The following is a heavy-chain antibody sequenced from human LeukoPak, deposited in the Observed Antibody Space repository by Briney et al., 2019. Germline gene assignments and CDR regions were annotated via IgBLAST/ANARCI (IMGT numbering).Heavy chain of an antibody. J-gene: IGHJ4*02. CDR1: GFTVSSNY. V-gene: IGHV3-53*01. Sequence: PGGSLRLSCAASGFTVSSNYMSWVRQAPGKGLEWVSVIYSDGSTYYADSVKGRFTISRDNSKNTLYLQMNSLRAEDTAVYYCASRNPVGYCSGGSCGRGLTDYWGQGTLVTVSS. CDR3: ASRNPVGYCSGGSCGRGLTDY. CDR2: IYSDGST. D-gene: IGHD2-15*01.